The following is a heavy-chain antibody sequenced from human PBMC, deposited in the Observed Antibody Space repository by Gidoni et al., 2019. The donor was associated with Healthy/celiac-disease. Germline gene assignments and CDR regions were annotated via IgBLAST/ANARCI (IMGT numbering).Heavy chain of an antibody. J-gene: IGHJ4*02. V-gene: IGHV3-9*01. CDR3: AKDGTASDSSGDYAHFDY. Sequence: EVQLVESGGGLVQPGRSLRLSCAASGFTFDDYAMNWVRQAPGKGLEWVSGISWNSGSIGYADSVKGRFTISRDNAKNSLYLQMNSLRAEDTALYYCAKDGTASDSSGDYAHFDYWGQGTLVTVSS. CDR1: GFTFDDYA. CDR2: ISWNSGSI. D-gene: IGHD3-22*01.